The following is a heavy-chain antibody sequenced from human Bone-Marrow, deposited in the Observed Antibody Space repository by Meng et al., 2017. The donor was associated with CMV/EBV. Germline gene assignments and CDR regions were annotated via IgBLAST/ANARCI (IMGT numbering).Heavy chain of an antibody. J-gene: IGHJ4*02. CDR1: GFTFSSYA. CDR2: ISYDGSNK. Sequence: GESLKISCAASGFTFSSYAMHWVRQAPGKGLEWVAVISYDGSNKYYADSVKGRFTISRDNSKNTLYLQMNSLRAEDTAVYYCARDDRVVVPAAIEWCFDYWGQGTLGTVSS. D-gene: IGHD2-2*01. V-gene: IGHV3-30*04. CDR3: ARDDRVVVPAAIEWCFDY.